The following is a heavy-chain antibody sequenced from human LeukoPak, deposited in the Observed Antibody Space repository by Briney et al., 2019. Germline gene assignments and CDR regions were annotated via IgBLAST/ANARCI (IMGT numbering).Heavy chain of an antibody. D-gene: IGHD2-21*02. CDR3: ARPSYCGGDCYGYYFDY. CDR2: LYPADSNT. J-gene: IGHJ4*02. CDR1: GYSFTTYW. V-gene: IGHV5-51*01. Sequence: GESLKISRKGSGYSFTTYWIGWVRQMPGKGLEWMGILYPADSNTIYSPSFQGQVTISADKSISTAYLQWSSLKASDTAMYYCARPSYCGGDCYGYYFDYWGQGTLVTVSS.